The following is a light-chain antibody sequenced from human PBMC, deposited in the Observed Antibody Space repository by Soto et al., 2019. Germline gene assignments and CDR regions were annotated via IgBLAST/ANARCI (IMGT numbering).Light chain of an antibody. CDR1: NIGSKG. V-gene: IGLV3-21*02. CDR3: QVWDSSSDQYV. Sequence: SYELTQPPSVSVAPGQTARITCGGINIGSKGVHWYQQKPGQAPVLVVYANSDRPSGIPERFSGSNSGNTATLTISRVEAGDEADYYCQVWDSSSDQYVFGTGTKLTVL. CDR2: ANS. J-gene: IGLJ1*01.